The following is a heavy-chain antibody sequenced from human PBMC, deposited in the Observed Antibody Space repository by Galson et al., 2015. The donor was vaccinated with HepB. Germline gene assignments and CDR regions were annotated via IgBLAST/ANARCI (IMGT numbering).Heavy chain of an antibody. V-gene: IGHV6-1*01. J-gene: IGHJ5*02. CDR3: ARERYSSSWMSLGP. CDR2: TYYRSKWYN. CDR1: GDSVSSNSAA. D-gene: IGHD6-13*01. Sequence: CAISGDSVSSNSAAWNWIRQSPLRGLEWLGRTYYRSKWYNDYAVSVKSRITINPDTSKNQFSLQLNSVTPEDTAVYYCARERYSSSWMSLGPWGQGTLVTVSS.